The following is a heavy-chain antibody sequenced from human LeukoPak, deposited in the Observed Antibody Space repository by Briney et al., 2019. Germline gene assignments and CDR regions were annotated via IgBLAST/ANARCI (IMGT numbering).Heavy chain of an antibody. Sequence: GGSLRLSCAASGFTFSSYGMHWVGQAPGKGLEGVAFIRYDGSNKYYADSVKGRLTISRDNSTNTLYLQMNSLRAEDTAVYYCAKLYSGSYYFGYWGQGTLVTVSS. CDR1: GFTFSSYG. V-gene: IGHV3-30*02. D-gene: IGHD1-26*01. CDR2: IRYDGSNK. CDR3: AKLYSGSYYFGY. J-gene: IGHJ4*02.